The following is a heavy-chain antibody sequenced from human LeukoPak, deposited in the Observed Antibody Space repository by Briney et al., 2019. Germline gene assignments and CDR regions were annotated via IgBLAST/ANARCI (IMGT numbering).Heavy chain of an antibody. J-gene: IGHJ4*02. CDR2: INPSGGST. Sequence: GASVKVSCKASGYTFIGYYIHWVRQAPGQGLEWMGIINPSGGSTSYAQKFQGRVTMTRDTSTSTVYMELSSLRSEDTAVYYCARGPASFPDYWGQGTLVTVSS. V-gene: IGHV1-46*01. CDR3: ARGPASFPDY. CDR1: GYTFIGYY. D-gene: IGHD2/OR15-2a*01.